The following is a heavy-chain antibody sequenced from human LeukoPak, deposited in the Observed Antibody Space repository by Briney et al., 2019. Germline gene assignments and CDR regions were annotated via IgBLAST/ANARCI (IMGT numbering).Heavy chain of an antibody. CDR3: ARVGYYYYYYMDV. J-gene: IGHJ6*03. Sequence: GGSLRLSCAASGFTFSSYWMSWVRQAPGKGLEWVANIKQDGSEKYYVDSVKGRFTIPRDNAKNSLYLQMNSLRAEDTAVYYCARVGYYYYYYMDVWGKGTTVTISS. CDR1: GFTFSSYW. V-gene: IGHV3-7*01. CDR2: IKQDGSEK.